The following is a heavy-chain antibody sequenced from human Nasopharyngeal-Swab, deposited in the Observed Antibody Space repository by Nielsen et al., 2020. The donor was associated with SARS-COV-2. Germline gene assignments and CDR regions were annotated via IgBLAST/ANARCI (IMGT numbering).Heavy chain of an antibody. Sequence: GGSLRLSCAASGFTFSSYGMHWVRQAPGKGLEWVAVISYDGSNKYYADSVKGRFTISRDNSKNTLYLQMNCLRAEDTAVYYCAKAGAGSWYGDYWGQGTLVTVSS. CDR1: GFTFSSYG. CDR2: ISYDGSNK. J-gene: IGHJ4*02. CDR3: AKAGAGSWYGDY. D-gene: IGHD6-13*01. V-gene: IGHV3-30*18.